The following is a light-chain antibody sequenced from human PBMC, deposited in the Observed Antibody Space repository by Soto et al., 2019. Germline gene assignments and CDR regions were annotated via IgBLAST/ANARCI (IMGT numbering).Light chain of an antibody. J-gene: IGKJ4*01. Sequence: DIVMTQSPDSLAVSLGERATINCKSSQSVFDSSDNKNYITWYQQKPGQPPKLLIYWASTRESGVPDRFSGSGSGXXXTLTISSLQAEDVAVYYCQQYYVTPLTFGGGTKLEIK. CDR1: QSVFDSSDNKNY. V-gene: IGKV4-1*01. CDR3: QQYYVTPLT. CDR2: WAS.